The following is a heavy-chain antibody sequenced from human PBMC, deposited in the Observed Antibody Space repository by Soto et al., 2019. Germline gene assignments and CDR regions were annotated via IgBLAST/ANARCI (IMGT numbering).Heavy chain of an antibody. Sequence: SETLSLTRTVSGGSISSSSYYWGWIRQPPGKGLEWIGSIYYSGSTYYNPSLKSRVTISVDTSKNQFSLKLSSVTAADTAVYYCARGFSSGWYSGYYYYYYGMDVWGQGTTVTVSS. D-gene: IGHD6-19*01. J-gene: IGHJ6*02. CDR2: IYYSGST. V-gene: IGHV4-39*01. CDR1: GGSISSSSYY. CDR3: ARGFSSGWYSGYYYYYYGMDV.